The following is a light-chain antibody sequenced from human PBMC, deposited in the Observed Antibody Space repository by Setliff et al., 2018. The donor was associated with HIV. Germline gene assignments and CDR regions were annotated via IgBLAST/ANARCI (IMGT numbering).Light chain of an antibody. CDR3: NSYTAASTQV. V-gene: IGLV2-14*01. Sequence: ALAQPASVSGSPGQSITISCTGSSSDFGGFNYVSWYQQHPGKAPKLLLYEVSNRPSGVSVRFSGSKSGNTASLTISGLQAEDEADYYCNSYTAASTQVFGGGTKVTVL. CDR1: SSDFGGFNY. CDR2: EVS. J-gene: IGLJ3*02.